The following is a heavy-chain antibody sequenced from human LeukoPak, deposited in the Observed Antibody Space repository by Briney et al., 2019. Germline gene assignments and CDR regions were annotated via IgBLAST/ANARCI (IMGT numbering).Heavy chain of an antibody. J-gene: IGHJ4*02. CDR2: IRQDGSEK. CDR1: GFTFSSYW. Sequence: GGSLRLSCAASGFTFSSYWMTWGRQAPGKGLEWVANIRQDGSEKNYVDSVKGRFTFSRDNAKNSLYLQMNSLRGEDTAVYYCARDPTRRFDLWGQGTLVTVSS. V-gene: IGHV3-7*01. CDR3: ARDPTRRFDL.